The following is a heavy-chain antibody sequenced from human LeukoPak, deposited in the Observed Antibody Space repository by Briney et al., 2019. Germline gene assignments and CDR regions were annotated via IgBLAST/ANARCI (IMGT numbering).Heavy chain of an antibody. CDR3: ARWSANWFDP. V-gene: IGHV4-34*01. CDR2: INHSGST. J-gene: IGHJ5*02. CDR1: GGSFSGYH. Sequence: SETLSLTCAVYGGSFSGYHWSWIRQPPGKGLEWIGEINHSGSTNYNPSLKSRVTISVDTSKNQFSLKLSSVTAADTAVYYCARWSANWFDPWGQGTLVTVSS.